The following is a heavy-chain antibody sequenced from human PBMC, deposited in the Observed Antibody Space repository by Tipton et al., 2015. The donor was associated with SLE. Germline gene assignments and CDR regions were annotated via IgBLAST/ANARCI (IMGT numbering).Heavy chain of an antibody. V-gene: IGHV4-38-2*01. CDR1: GDSINNDYS. Sequence: LRLSCSVSGDSINNDYSWGWIRQPPGKGLEWIGTIYYPGSTYYNPSLKSRATISVDTSKNQFSLRLTSVIAADTAVYYCARLHGYSYGLNWFDPWGQGTLISVPS. J-gene: IGHJ5*02. D-gene: IGHD5-18*01. CDR3: ARLHGYSYGLNWFDP. CDR2: IYYPGST.